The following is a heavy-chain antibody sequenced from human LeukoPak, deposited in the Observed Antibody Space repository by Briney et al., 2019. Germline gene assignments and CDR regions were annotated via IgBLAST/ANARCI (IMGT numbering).Heavy chain of an antibody. CDR2: INWNGGST. J-gene: IGHJ3*02. CDR1: GFTFDEYG. CDR3: VRDMTVLPSAVLSIDAFDI. D-gene: IGHD2-2*02. Sequence: PGGSLRLSCAASGFTFDEYGMSWARQAPGKGLEWVSGINWNGGSTGYADSVKGRFTISRDNAKNSLFLQMNSLRAEDTALYFCVRDMTVLPSAVLSIDAFDIWGQGTMVTVSS. V-gene: IGHV3-20*04.